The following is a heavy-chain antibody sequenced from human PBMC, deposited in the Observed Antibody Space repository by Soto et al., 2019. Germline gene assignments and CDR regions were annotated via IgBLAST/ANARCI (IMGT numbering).Heavy chain of an antibody. V-gene: IGHV3-7*04. D-gene: IGHD5-18*01. J-gene: IGHJ6*02. CDR3: ARGDTAMADYYYYYGMDV. CDR1: GFTFSSYW. Sequence: ELQLVESGGGLVQPGGSLRLSCAASGFTFSSYWMSWVRQAPGKGLEWVANIKQDGSEKYYVDSVKGRFTISRDNAKNSLYLQMNSLRAEDTAVYYCARGDTAMADYYYYYGMDVWGQGTTVTVSS. CDR2: IKQDGSEK.